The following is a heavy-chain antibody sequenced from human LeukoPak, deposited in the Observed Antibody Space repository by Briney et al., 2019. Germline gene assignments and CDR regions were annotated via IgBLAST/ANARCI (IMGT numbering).Heavy chain of an antibody. J-gene: IGHJ4*02. Sequence: GGSLRLSCAASGFTFSSYSMNWVRQAPGKGLEWVSFITLGGDTAYYADSVKGRFTISRDNSRNTLYLQMNSLTDADTAVYYCASRNGAYWGQGTLVTVSS. CDR1: GFTFSSYS. D-gene: IGHD2-8*01. CDR2: ITLGGDTA. CDR3: ASRNGAY. V-gene: IGHV3-23*01.